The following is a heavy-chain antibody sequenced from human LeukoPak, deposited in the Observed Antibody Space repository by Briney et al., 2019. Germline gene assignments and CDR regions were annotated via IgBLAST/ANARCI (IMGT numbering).Heavy chain of an antibody. CDR2: INPNSGGT. D-gene: IGHD5-12*01. Sequence: ASVKVSCKASGYTFTGYYMHWVRQAPGQGLEWMGWINPNSGGTKYAQKFQGRVTMTRDTSTSTAYMELSRLRSDDTAVYYCARDLVVATILYPHNWLDPWGQGTLVTVSS. V-gene: IGHV1-2*02. CDR3: ARDLVVATILYPHNWLDP. J-gene: IGHJ5*02. CDR1: GYTFTGYY.